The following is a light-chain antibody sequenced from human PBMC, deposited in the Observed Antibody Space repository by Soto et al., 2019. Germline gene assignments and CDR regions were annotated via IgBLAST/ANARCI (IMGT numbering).Light chain of an antibody. V-gene: IGKV1-8*01. CDR2: AAS. Sequence: AIRMTQSPSSLSASTGDRVTITCRASQGISSYLAWYQQKPGKAPKLLIYAASTLQSGVPSRFSGSGSGTDFTLPISCLQSEDFATYYCQQYYSYLQLTFGGGTKVEIK. CDR1: QGISSY. J-gene: IGKJ4*01. CDR3: QQYYSYLQLT.